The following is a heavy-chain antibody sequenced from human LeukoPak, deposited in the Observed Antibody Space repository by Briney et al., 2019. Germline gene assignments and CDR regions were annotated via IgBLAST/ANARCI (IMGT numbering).Heavy chain of an antibody. CDR3: ARDLRAAAGPYYYYYGMDV. D-gene: IGHD6-13*01. Sequence: GASVKVSCKASGYTFTNYGISWVRQAPGQGLEWMGWITFYNDNTNYAQKFQGRVTMSTDTVTADTSTSTAYMELRSLRSDDTAVYYCARDLRAAAGPYYYYYGMDVWGQGTTVTVSS. J-gene: IGHJ6*02. CDR2: ITFYNDNT. V-gene: IGHV1-18*04. CDR1: GYTFTNYG.